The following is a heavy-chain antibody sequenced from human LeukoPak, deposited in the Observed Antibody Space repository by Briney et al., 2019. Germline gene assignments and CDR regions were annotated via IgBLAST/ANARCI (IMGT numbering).Heavy chain of an antibody. V-gene: IGHV1-69*04. J-gene: IGHJ4*02. D-gene: IGHD2-2*01. CDR1: GYTFTSYD. Sequence: ASVKVSCKASGYTFTSYDINWVRQAPGQGLEWMGRIIPILGIANYAQKFQGRVTITADKSTSTAYMELSSLRSEDTAVYYCARDPSDIVVVPAAPDDYWGQGTLVTVSS. CDR3: ARDPSDIVVVPAAPDDY. CDR2: IIPILGIA.